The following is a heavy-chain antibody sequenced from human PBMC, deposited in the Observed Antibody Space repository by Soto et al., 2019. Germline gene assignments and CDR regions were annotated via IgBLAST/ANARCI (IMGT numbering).Heavy chain of an antibody. CDR2: IYHSGST. J-gene: IGHJ4*02. CDR3: ARWVVTAMVRRYYFDY. D-gene: IGHD5-18*01. V-gene: IGHV4-4*02. Sequence: SENLSLPCAGSGGSLSSSNWWGWVRQPPRKGLEWIGEIYHSGSTNYNPSLKSRVTISVDKSKNQFSLKLSSVTAADTAVYYCARWVVTAMVRRYYFDYWGQGTLVTVSS. CDR1: GGSLSSSNW.